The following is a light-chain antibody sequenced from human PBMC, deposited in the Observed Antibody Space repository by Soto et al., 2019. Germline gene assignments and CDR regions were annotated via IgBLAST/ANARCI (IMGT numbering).Light chain of an antibody. CDR3: QHYNNWPLS. CDR1: QSISNN. V-gene: IGKV3-15*01. CDR2: GAA. Sequence: EIVMTQSPATLSVSPGERATLSCRASQSISNNLAWYQQKPGQAPRLLIYGAATRATGIPARFSGSGSGTDFTLTSSNLESEDFAVYSCQHYNNWPLSFGGGTKVEI. J-gene: IGKJ4*01.